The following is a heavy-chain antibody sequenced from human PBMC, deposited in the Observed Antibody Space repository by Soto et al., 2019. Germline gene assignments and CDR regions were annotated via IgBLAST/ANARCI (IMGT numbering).Heavy chain of an antibody. CDR2: IYHSGST. CDR1: GGSISSSNW. CDR3: ARSLTYYYGSGSYSDAFDI. D-gene: IGHD3-10*01. J-gene: IGHJ3*02. Sequence: TAETLSLTCAVSGGSISSSNWWSVVRQPPGKGLEWIGEIYHSGSTNYNPSLKSRVTISVDKSKNQFSLKLSSVTAADTAVYYCARSLTYYYGSGSYSDAFDIWGQGTMVTVSS. V-gene: IGHV4-4*02.